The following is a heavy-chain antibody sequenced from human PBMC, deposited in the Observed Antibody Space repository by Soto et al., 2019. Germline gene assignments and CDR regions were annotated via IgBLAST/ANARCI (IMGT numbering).Heavy chain of an antibody. CDR1: GYSFSKYY. Sequence: PSETLSLTCFVSGYSFSKYYWTWIRQPPGKGQEWIGYVYFNGNTNYNPSLKRRVSISIDTSKNQISLTLNSVTAADTAVYYCASVTFGGVVLAHWGQGTLVTVSS. CDR3: ASVTFGGVVLAH. D-gene: IGHD3-16*01. J-gene: IGHJ4*02. CDR2: VYFNGNT. V-gene: IGHV4-59*01.